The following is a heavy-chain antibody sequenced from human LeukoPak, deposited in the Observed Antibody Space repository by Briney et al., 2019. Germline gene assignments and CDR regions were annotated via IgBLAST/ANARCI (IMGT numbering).Heavy chain of an antibody. Sequence: SVKVSCKASGGTFSSYAISWVRQAPGQGLEWMGGIIPIFGTANYAQKFQGRVTITTDESTSTAYMELSSLRSEDTAVYYCASFSSGYYYPNWFDPWGQGTLVTVSS. V-gene: IGHV1-69*05. CDR1: GGTFSSYA. CDR2: IIPIFGTA. J-gene: IGHJ5*02. CDR3: ASFSSGYYYPNWFDP. D-gene: IGHD3-22*01.